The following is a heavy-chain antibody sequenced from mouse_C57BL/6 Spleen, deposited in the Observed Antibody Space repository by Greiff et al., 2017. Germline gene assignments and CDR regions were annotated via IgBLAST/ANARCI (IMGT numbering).Heavy chain of an antibody. Sequence: EVMLVESGGGLVQSGRSLRLSCATSGFTFSDFYMEWVRQGPGKGLEWIAPSRNKANDYTTEYSASGKGRFIVSRDTSQSILYLQMNAMRAEDTAIYYCARDGGYKAGFAYWGQGALVTVSA. V-gene: IGHV7-1*01. CDR1: GFTFSDFY. CDR2: SRNKANDYTT. CDR3: ARDGGYKAGFAY. D-gene: IGHD2-2*01. J-gene: IGHJ3*01.